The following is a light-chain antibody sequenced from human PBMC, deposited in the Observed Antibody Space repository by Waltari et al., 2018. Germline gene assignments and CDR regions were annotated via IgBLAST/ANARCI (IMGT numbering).Light chain of an antibody. V-gene: IGLV2-23*01. J-gene: IGLJ3*02. CDR2: EGS. Sequence: QSALTQPASVSGSPGQSITIPCTGTSRAVGSYNLVSWYQQHPGKTPKLMIYEGSKRPSGVSNRFSGSKSGNTASLTISGLQAEDEADYYCCSYAGSSTWVFGGGTNLTVL. CDR1: SRAVGSYNL. CDR3: CSYAGSSTWV.